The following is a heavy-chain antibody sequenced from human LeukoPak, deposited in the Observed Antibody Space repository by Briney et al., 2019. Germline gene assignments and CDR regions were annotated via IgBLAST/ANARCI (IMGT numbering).Heavy chain of an antibody. CDR3: AREYSQLWSRGYFDY. V-gene: IGHV3-33*01. CDR2: IWYDGSNK. J-gene: IGHJ4*02. CDR1: GFTFSSYG. Sequence: GGSLRLSCAASGFTFSSYGMHWVRQAPGKGLEWVAVIWYDGSNKYYADSVKGRITISRDNSKNTLYLQMNSLRAEDTAVYYCAREYSQLWSRGYFDYWGQGTLVTVSS. D-gene: IGHD5-18*01.